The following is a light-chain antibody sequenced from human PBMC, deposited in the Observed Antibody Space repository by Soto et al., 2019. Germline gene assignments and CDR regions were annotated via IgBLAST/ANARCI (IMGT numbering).Light chain of an antibody. V-gene: IGLV1-51*02. CDR1: SSNIGSNY. CDR3: GTWDSSLAGGV. J-gene: IGLJ2*01. CDR2: EDD. Sequence: QSVLTQPPSVSAAPGQAVTISCSGSSSNIGSNYVSWYQQLPGTAPKLLIYEDDKRPSGIPDRFSGSKSATSATLGITGLQTGDEADYYCGTWDSSLAGGVFGGGTKVTVL.